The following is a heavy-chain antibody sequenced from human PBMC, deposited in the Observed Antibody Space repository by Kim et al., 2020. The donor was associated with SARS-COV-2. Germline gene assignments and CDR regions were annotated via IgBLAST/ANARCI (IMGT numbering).Heavy chain of an antibody. Sequence: ASVKVSCKASGYTFTSYYMHWVRQAPGQGLEWMGIINPSGGSTSYAQKFQGRVTMTRDTSTSTVYMELSSLRSEDTAVYHCATFGATAMVTNDAFDIWGQGTMVTVSS. CDR3: ATFGATAMVTNDAFDI. D-gene: IGHD5-18*01. V-gene: IGHV1-46*01. CDR1: GYTFTSYY. CDR2: INPSGGST. J-gene: IGHJ3*02.